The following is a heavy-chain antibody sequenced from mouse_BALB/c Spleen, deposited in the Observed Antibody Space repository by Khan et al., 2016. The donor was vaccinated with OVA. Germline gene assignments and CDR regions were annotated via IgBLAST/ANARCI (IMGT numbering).Heavy chain of an antibody. V-gene: IGHV1S137*01. J-gene: IGHJ2*01. CDR2: ISTYSGNT. D-gene: IGHD2-3*01. CDR1: GYTFTDYA. Sequence: QVQLQQSGPELVRPGVSVKISCKGSGYTFTDYAMHWVKQSHAKSLEWIGLISTYSGNTNYNQKFKGKATMTVDKSSSTAYMELARLTSEDSAICYWQRPANDGYYDNWAQGTTLTVSP. CDR3: QRPANDGYYDN.